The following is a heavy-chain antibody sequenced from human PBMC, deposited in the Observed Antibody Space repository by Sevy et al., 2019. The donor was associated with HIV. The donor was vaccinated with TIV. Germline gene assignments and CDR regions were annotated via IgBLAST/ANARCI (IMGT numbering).Heavy chain of an antibody. Sequence: SETLSLTCTVSGGSVSSGSYYWSWIRQPPGKGLEWIGYIYYSGSTNYNPSLKSRVTISVDTSKNQFSLKLSSVTAAETAVYYCARLSRGVAVAEGLDYWGQGTLVTVSS. CDR2: IYYSGST. CDR1: GGSVSSGSYY. CDR3: ARLSRGVAVAEGLDY. D-gene: IGHD6-19*01. V-gene: IGHV4-61*01. J-gene: IGHJ4*02.